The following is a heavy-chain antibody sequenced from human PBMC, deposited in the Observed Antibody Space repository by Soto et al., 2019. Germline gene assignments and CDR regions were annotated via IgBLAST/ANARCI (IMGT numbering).Heavy chain of an antibody. CDR2: IIPIFGTA. CDR1: GGAFSSYA. D-gene: IGHD5-12*01. Sequence: GXSVKLACKASGGAFSSYAISWVRQAPGQGLEWMGGIIPIFGTANYAQKFQGRVTITADESTSTAYMELSSLRSEDTAVYYCAREGRDGYIHRYFQHWGQATLVTVPS. J-gene: IGHJ1*01. V-gene: IGHV1-69*01. CDR3: AREGRDGYIHRYFQH.